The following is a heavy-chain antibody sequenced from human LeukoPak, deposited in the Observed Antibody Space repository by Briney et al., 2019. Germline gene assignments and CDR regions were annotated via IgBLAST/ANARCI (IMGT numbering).Heavy chain of an antibody. CDR2: ISGSGGST. J-gene: IGHJ4*02. D-gene: IGHD6-19*01. V-gene: IGHV3-23*01. Sequence: GGSLRLSCAASGFTFSSYGMSWVRQAPGKGLEWVSAISGSGGSTYYADSVKGRFTISRDNSKNTLYLQMNSLRAEDTAVYYCAKGYSVAGTSYWGQGTLVTVSS. CDR1: GFTFSSYG. CDR3: AKGYSVAGTSY.